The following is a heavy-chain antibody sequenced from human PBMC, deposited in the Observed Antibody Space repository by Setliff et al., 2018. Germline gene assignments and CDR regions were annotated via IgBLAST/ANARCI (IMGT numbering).Heavy chain of an antibody. D-gene: IGHD2-21*01. CDR2: ISSRSTSI. Sequence: GESPKTPRAASGFTFGDYSIHWVRQAPGKGLEWVSSISSRSTSILYADSIKDRFTISRDNSKYSVYRQMNSRRGEETAVYFCARVAMGAYGDSDSCQKYCFDYWGQGTGVTVSS. V-gene: IGHV3-21*01. J-gene: IGHJ4*02. CDR1: GFTFGDYS. CDR3: ARVAMGAYGDSDSCQKYCFDY.